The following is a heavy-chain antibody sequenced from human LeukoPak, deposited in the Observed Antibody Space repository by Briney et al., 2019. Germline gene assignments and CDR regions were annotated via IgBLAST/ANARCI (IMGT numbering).Heavy chain of an antibody. Sequence: GGSLRLSCAVSGFTFRSYTMNWVRQAPAKGLEWVSSSNSGSSYIYYADSVKGRFTISRDNAKNSLYLQMNSLRVEDTAVYYCARDTYGSESYYNDLPDYWGQGTLVTVSS. D-gene: IGHD3-10*01. V-gene: IGHV3-21*01. CDR3: ARDTYGSESYYNDLPDY. J-gene: IGHJ4*02. CDR1: GFTFRSYT. CDR2: SNSGSSYI.